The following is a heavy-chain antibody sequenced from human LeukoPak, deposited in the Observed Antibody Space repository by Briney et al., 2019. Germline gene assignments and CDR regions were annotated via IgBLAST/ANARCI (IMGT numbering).Heavy chain of an antibody. CDR2: FKTKYNQV. CDR1: GFTFSDYA. V-gene: IGHV3-23*05. J-gene: IGHJ4*02. D-gene: IGHD4-11*01. Sequence: GGSLRLSCVASGFTFSDYAMNWVRQAPGKGLEWVSTFKTKYNQVYYAESVRGRFAISTDNSKNTVYLQMNSLRAEDTALYYCARSVPDYTRFDYWGQGALVTVSS. CDR3: ARSVPDYTRFDY.